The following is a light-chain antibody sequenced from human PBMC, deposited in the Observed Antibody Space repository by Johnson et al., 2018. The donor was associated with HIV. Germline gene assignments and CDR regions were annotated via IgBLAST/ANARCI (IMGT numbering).Light chain of an antibody. CDR3: GTWDTSLSGGV. CDR2: DYD. V-gene: IGLV1-51*01. Sequence: QSVLTQPPSVSAAPRQRVTISCSGNSSNMGNNYVSWYQQVPGTAPKLLIYDYDKRPSGIPDRFSGSKSGTSATLGITGLPTGDEADYYCGTWDTSLSGGVFGTGTKVTVL. CDR1: SSNMGNNY. J-gene: IGLJ1*01.